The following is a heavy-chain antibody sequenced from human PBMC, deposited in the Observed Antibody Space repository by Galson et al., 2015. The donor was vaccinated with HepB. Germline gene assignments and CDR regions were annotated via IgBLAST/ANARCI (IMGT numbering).Heavy chain of an antibody. Sequence: SVKVSCKASGYTFTNYAMNWVRQAPGQGLEWMGWISTKTGIPTYAQGFTGRFVFSLDTSVRTAYLQISSLKAEDTAVYYCARDRRTSYSDSDGYLLPSNWFDPWGQGTLVTVSS. D-gene: IGHD3-22*01. CDR2: ISTKTGIP. J-gene: IGHJ5*02. CDR3: ARDRRTSYSDSDGYLLPSNWFDP. V-gene: IGHV7-4-1*02. CDR1: GYTFTNYA.